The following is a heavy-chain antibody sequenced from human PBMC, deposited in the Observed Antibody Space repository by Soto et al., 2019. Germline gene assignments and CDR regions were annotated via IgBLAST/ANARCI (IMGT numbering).Heavy chain of an antibody. Sequence: ASVKVSCKASGGTFSSYAISWVRQAPGQGLEWMGGIIPIFGTANYAQKFQGRVTTTADESTSTAYMELSSLRSEDTAVYYCAVPRGYSYGYGYYYYGMDVWGQGTTVTVPS. CDR2: IIPIFGTA. V-gene: IGHV1-69*13. J-gene: IGHJ6*02. CDR1: GGTFSSYA. D-gene: IGHD5-18*01. CDR3: AVPRGYSYGYGYYYYGMDV.